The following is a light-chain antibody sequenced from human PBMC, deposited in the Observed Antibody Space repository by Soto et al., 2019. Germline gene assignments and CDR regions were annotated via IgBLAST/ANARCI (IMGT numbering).Light chain of an antibody. CDR2: EVS. V-gene: IGLV2-14*01. Sequence: QSALTQPASVSGSPGQSITISCTGTSSDVGGYNYVSWFQHHPGKAPKLMIYEVSNRPSGVSNRFSGSKSGNTASLTISGLQAEDEADYYCGSYTSSSTAYVFGTGTKLTVL. CDR1: SSDVGGYNY. CDR3: GSYTSSSTAYV. J-gene: IGLJ1*01.